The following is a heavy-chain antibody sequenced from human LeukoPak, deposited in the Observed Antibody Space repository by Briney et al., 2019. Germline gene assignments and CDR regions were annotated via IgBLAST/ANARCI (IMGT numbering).Heavy chain of an antibody. V-gene: IGHV1-69*04. CDR3: ARPYSSSWYGRKNAEYFQH. Sequence: GSSVKVSCKASGGTFSSYAISWVRQAPGQGLEWMGRIIPILGIANYAQKFQGRVTITADKSTSTAYMELSSLRSKDTAVYYCARPYSSSWYGRKNAEYFQHWGQGTLVTVSS. CDR1: GGTFSSYA. CDR2: IIPILGIA. J-gene: IGHJ1*01. D-gene: IGHD6-13*01.